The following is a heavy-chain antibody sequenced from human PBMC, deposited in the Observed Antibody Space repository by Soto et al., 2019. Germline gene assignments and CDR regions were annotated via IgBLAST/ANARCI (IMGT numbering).Heavy chain of an antibody. Sequence: ASVKVSCKASGYSFTDYYMYWVRQAPGQGLEWMGWINPVHGGTKYAQKFQGRVTMTRDTSITTAYMELSILRSDDTAVYYCASDGGFLQIYFYSYNGMDVWGQGTTVTVSS. CDR2: INPVHGGT. CDR3: ASDGGFLQIYFYSYNGMDV. CDR1: GYSFTDYY. J-gene: IGHJ6*02. D-gene: IGHD3-16*01. V-gene: IGHV1-2*02.